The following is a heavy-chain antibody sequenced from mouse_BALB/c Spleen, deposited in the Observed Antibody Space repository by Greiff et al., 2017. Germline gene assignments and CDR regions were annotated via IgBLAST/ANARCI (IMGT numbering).Heavy chain of an antibody. J-gene: IGHJ4*01. CDR2: IYPGNSDT. CDR3: TRSNGGGLYAMDY. CDR1: GYTFTSYW. Sequence: EVQLQQSGTVLARPGASVKMSCKASGYTFTSYWMHWVKQRPGQGLEWIGAIYPGNSDTSYNQKFKGKAKLTAVTSTSTAYMELSSLTNEDSAVYYCTRSNGGGLYAMDYWGQGTSVTVSS. V-gene: IGHV1-5*01.